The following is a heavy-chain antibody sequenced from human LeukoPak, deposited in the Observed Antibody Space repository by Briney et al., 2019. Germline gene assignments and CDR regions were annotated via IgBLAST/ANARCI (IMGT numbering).Heavy chain of an antibody. CDR1: GGSISSYY. D-gene: IGHD3-22*01. CDR3: ARRSSGYYYWYFDL. V-gene: IGHV4-59*01. J-gene: IGHJ2*01. CDR2: IYYSGST. Sequence: PSETLSLTCTVSGGSISSYYWSWIRQPPGKGLEWIGYIYYSGSTNYNPSLKSRATISVDTSKNQFSLKLSSVTAADTAVYYCARRSSGYYYWYFDLWGRGTLVTVSS.